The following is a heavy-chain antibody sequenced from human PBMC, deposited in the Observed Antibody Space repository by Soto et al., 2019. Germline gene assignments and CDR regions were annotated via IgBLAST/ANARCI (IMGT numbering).Heavy chain of an antibody. V-gene: IGHV3-30-3*01. CDR1: GFTFSSYA. CDR3: AGLSSGRDPGVIISGFDY. J-gene: IGHJ4*02. CDR2: ISYDGSNK. Sequence: GGSLRLSCAASGFTFSSYAMHWVRQAPGKGLEWVAVISYDGSNKYYADSMKGRFTISRDNFKNTLYLQMNSLRAEDTAVYYWAGLSSGRDPGVIISGFDYWGQGTLVTVSS. D-gene: IGHD3-10*01.